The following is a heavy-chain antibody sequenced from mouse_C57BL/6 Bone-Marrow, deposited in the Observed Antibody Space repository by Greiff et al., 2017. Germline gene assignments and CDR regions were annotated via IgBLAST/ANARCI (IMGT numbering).Heavy chain of an antibody. CDR1: GYTFTSYG. V-gene: IGHV1-81*01. Sequence: VQLKESGAELARPGASVKLSCKASGYTFTSYGISWVKQRTGQGLEWIGEIYPRSGNTYYNEKFKGKATLTADKSSSTAYMELRSLTSEDSAVYYCARARLRQRGWFAYWGQGTLVTVSA. CDR2: IYPRSGNT. CDR3: ARARLRQRGWFAY. D-gene: IGHD2-4*01. J-gene: IGHJ3*01.